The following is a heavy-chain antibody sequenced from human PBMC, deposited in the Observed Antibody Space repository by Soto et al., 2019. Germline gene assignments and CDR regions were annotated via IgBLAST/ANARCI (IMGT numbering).Heavy chain of an antibody. V-gene: IGHV3-23*01. CDR1: GFTFSNYA. J-gene: IGHJ4*02. CDR3: AKAGGAAGTVDYFDY. D-gene: IGHD6-13*01. CDR2: ISGSVGST. Sequence: GGSLRLSCAASGFTFSNYAINWVRQSPGKGLEWVSVISGSVGSTYYADSVKGRFTITRDNSKNTLHLQMNSLRAEDTAVYYCAKAGGAAGTVDYFDYWGQGTLVTVSS.